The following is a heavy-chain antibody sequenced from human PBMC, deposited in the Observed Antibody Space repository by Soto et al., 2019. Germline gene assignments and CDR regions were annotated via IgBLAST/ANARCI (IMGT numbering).Heavy chain of an antibody. CDR3: ARDQGILTGYDYFDY. D-gene: IGHD3-9*01. V-gene: IGHV1-18*04. CDR1: GYSFTSYG. Sequence: ASVKVSCKASGYSFTSYGISWVRQAPGQGLEWMGWISAYNGNTNYAQKLQGRVTMTTDTSTSTAYMELRSLRSDDSAVYYCARDQGILTGYDYFDYWGQGTLVTVSS. J-gene: IGHJ4*02. CDR2: ISAYNGNT.